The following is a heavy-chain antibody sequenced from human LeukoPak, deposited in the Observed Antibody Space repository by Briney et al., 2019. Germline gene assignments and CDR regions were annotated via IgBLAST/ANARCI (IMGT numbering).Heavy chain of an antibody. J-gene: IGHJ4*02. D-gene: IGHD3-3*01. CDR1: GFTFSNAW. CDR2: IKSKTDGGTT. V-gene: IGHV3-15*01. CDR3: TTGVTIFGVVSRDY. Sequence: GGSLRLSCAASGFTFSNAWMSWVRQAPGKGLEWVGRIKSKTDGGTTDYAAPVKGRFTISRDDSKNTLYLQMNSLKTEDTAVYYCTTGVTIFGVVSRDYWGQGTLVTVSS.